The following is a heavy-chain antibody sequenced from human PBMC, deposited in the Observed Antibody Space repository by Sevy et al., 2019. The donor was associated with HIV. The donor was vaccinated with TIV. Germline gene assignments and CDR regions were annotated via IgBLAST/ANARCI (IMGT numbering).Heavy chain of an antibody. CDR3: AREGCTKPHDY. CDR2: LSFGCGEI. D-gene: IGHD2-8*01. Sequence: GGSLRLSCAASGFTFSKYSMSWVRQPPEKGLEWVSILSFGCGEINYADSVKGRFTISRDNSKSSVYLQMNNLRPEDTAVYYCAREGCTKPHDYRGQGTLVTVSS. V-gene: IGHV3-23*01. J-gene: IGHJ4*02. CDR1: GFTFSKYS.